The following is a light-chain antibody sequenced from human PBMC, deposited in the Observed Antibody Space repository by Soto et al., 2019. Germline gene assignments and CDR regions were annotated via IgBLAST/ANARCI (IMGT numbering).Light chain of an antibody. CDR2: WAS. CDR1: QSVLSSSNNKNY. V-gene: IGKV4-1*01. Sequence: DMVMTQSPDSLAVSLGERASINCMSSQSVLSSSNNKNYLAWYQQRPGQPPKLLISWASTRESGFPDRFSGSGSGTDFTPTISSLQAEDVAVYYCQQYYSSPRTFGQGTKVDIK. CDR3: QQYYSSPRT. J-gene: IGKJ1*01.